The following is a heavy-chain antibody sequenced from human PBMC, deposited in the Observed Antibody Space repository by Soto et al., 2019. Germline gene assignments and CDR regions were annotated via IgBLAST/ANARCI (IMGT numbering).Heavy chain of an antibody. V-gene: IGHV1-24*01. Sequence: QVLLLQSGAEVKKPGASVRVSCKVSGQTLSELSMHWVRQAPGKGLEWMGGFDPEDGEDGETVYEQKFKGRLTLTEDTSADIAFMELTNLRSDDTAVYFCTTFYRFGYYGTSLDQWGQGTLVTVSS. J-gene: IGHJ4*02. CDR1: GQTLSELS. CDR3: TTFYRFGYYGTSLDQ. D-gene: IGHD3-10*01. CDR2: FDPEDGEDGET.